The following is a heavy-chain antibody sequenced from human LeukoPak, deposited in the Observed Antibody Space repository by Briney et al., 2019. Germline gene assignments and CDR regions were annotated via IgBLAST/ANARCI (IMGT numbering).Heavy chain of an antibody. CDR1: GFTFSSYG. D-gene: IGHD5-18*01. J-gene: IGHJ4*02. CDR2: IWYDGSNK. Sequence: PGGSLRLSCAASGFTFSSYGMHWVRQAPGKGLEWVAVIWYDGSNKYYADSVKGRFTISRDNSKNTLYLQMNSLRAEDTAVYYCARDELTAMVTSPGLWGQGTLVTVSS. V-gene: IGHV3-33*01. CDR3: ARDELTAMVTSPGL.